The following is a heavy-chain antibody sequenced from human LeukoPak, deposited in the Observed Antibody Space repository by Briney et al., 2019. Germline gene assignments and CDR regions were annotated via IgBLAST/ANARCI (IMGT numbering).Heavy chain of an antibody. CDR1: GFTFSSYY. J-gene: IGHJ4*02. CDR2: ITTSSSYI. D-gene: IGHD5-18*01. CDR3: ARDLGGYSYGSHFDY. Sequence: GGSLRLSCAGSGFTFSSYYMNWVRQAPGKGLEWVSSITTSSSYIYYADSVKGRFTISRDNAKNSLYLQMNSLRAEDTAIYYCARDLGGYSYGSHFDYWGQGTLVTVSS. V-gene: IGHV3-21*01.